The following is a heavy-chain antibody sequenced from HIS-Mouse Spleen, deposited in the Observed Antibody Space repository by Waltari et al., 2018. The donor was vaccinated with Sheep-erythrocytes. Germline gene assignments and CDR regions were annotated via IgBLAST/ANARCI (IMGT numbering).Heavy chain of an antibody. Sequence: HWVRQAPGKGLEWVAVISYDGSNKYYADSVKGRFTISRDNSKNTLYLQMNSLRAEDTAVYYCAKGDAMVYDAFDIWGQGTMVTVSS. D-gene: IGHD2-8*01. CDR3: AKGDAMVYDAFDI. J-gene: IGHJ3*02. V-gene: IGHV3-30*18. CDR2: ISYDGSNK.